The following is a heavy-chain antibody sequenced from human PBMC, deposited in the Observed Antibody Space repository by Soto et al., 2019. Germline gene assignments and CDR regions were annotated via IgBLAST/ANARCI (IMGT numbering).Heavy chain of an antibody. CDR3: AKGPMDYYDSSGYTRGQH. Sequence: GGSLRLSCAASGFTFSSYAMSWVRQAPGKGLEWVSAISGSGGSTYYADSVKGRFTISRDNSKNTLYLQMNSLRAEDTAVYYCAKGPMDYYDSSGYTRGQHWGQGTLVTVSS. V-gene: IGHV3-23*01. D-gene: IGHD3-22*01. J-gene: IGHJ1*01. CDR2: ISGSGGST. CDR1: GFTFSSYA.